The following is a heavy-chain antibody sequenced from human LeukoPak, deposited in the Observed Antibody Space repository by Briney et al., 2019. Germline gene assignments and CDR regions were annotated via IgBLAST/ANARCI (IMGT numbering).Heavy chain of an antibody. CDR3: SGQYSSSSVVDY. CDR1: GFSFSSYE. CDR2: ISSSGSIM. J-gene: IGHJ4*02. Sequence: GGSLRLSCAASGFSFSSYEMNWVRQAPGKGLEWVSYISSSGSIMYSADSVKGRFTISRDNAKNSLYLQMNSLRAEDTAIYHCSGQYSSSSVVDYWGQGTLVTVSS. V-gene: IGHV3-48*03. D-gene: IGHD6-6*01.